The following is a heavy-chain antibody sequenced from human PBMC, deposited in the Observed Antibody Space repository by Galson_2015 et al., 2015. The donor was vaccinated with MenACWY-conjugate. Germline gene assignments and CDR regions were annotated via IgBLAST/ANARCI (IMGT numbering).Heavy chain of an antibody. CDR3: ARLGGNYRTTSHFDY. J-gene: IGHJ4*02. CDR2: INSYGRRT. V-gene: IGHV3-74*01. D-gene: IGHD1-26*01. Sequence: SRINSYGRRTSYADSVKGRFTISRDNATNTLYLQMNSLRAEDTAVYYCARLGGNYRTTSHFDYWGQGTLVTVSS.